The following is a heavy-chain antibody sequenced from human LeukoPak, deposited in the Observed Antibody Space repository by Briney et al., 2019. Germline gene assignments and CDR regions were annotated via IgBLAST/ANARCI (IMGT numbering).Heavy chain of an antibody. CDR2: INPNSGGT. Sequence: ASVKVSCKASGYTFTGYYMHWVRQAPGQGLEWMGWINPNSGGTNYAQKFQGRVTMTRDTSISTAYMELSRLRSDDTAVYYCARDGYLSYQSIWMFPDYWGREPGSPSPQ. D-gene: IGHD1-1*01. V-gene: IGHV1-2*02. CDR1: GYTFTGYY. J-gene: IGHJ4*02. CDR3: ARDGYLSYQSIWMFPDY.